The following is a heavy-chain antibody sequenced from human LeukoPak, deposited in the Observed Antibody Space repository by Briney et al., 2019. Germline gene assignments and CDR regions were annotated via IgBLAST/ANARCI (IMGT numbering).Heavy chain of an antibody. D-gene: IGHD3-22*01. CDR3: ARVNTMIVLFDY. Sequence: SETLSLTCTVSGGSVSSGSYYWRWIRQPPGKGLEWIGYIYYSGSTYYNPSLKSRVTISVDTSKNQFSLKLSSVTAADTAVYYCARVNTMIVLFDYWGQGTLVTVSS. CDR1: GGSVSSGSYY. J-gene: IGHJ4*02. V-gene: IGHV4-30-4*08. CDR2: IYYSGST.